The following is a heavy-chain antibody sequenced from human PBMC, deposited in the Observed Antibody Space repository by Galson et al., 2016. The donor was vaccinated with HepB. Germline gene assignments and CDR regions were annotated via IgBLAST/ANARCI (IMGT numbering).Heavy chain of an antibody. Sequence: SLRLSCAASGFIFSSSWMSWVRQAPGKGLEWVANIKPDGSDGYFLDSLKGRFTVSRDNAKNSLYLQMNSLRVDDTAVYYCARLYGDVTLFDYWGQGTLVTVSS. CDR2: IKPDGSDG. CDR3: ARLYGDVTLFDY. V-gene: IGHV3-7*03. CDR1: GFIFSSSW. J-gene: IGHJ4*02. D-gene: IGHD4-17*01.